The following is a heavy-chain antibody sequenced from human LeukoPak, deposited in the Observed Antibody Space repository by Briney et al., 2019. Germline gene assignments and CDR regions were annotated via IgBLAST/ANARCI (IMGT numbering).Heavy chain of an antibody. Sequence: GGSLRLSCVASGFVFNNYGMAWVRQAPGKGLQWVATISGAGDASYYADSVKGRFTISRDNSRDNSKNSLYLQMNSLRAEDTAVYYCAKDRSYYYDSSGPTGFDYWGQGTLVTVSS. CDR1: GFVFNNYG. V-gene: IGHV3-23*01. D-gene: IGHD3-22*01. CDR3: AKDRSYYYDSSGPTGFDY. J-gene: IGHJ4*02. CDR2: ISGAGDAS.